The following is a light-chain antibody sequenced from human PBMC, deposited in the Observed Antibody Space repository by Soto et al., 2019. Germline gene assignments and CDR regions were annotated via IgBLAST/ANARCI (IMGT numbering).Light chain of an antibody. Sequence: IVLTQSPVTLSLSPCEIATLSCRSIQTVTRSYLAWYQQKPGQAPRLLIYGASTRATGIPARFSGSGSGTDFTLTISRLEPEDFAVYYCQQYGSSPPVTFGQGTKVDIK. CDR3: QQYGSSPPVT. J-gene: IGKJ1*01. CDR1: QTVTRSY. CDR2: GAS. V-gene: IGKV3-20*01.